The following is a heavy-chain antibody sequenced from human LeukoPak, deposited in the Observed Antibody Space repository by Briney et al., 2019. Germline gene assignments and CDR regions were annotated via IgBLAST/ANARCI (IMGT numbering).Heavy chain of an antibody. CDR3: AKDRLDGYNFRGMDV. D-gene: IGHD5-24*01. V-gene: IGHV3-30*18. CDR1: GFAFSDYG. CDR2: ISSDGSNE. J-gene: IGHJ6*02. Sequence: PGRSLILSCAASGFAFSDYGMHWVRRAPGKGLERVAVISSDGSNEYYADSVRGRSSISRDNSKNTVYMQLRSLRGEDTAVYYCAKDRLDGYNFRGMDVSGQGTTVSVSS.